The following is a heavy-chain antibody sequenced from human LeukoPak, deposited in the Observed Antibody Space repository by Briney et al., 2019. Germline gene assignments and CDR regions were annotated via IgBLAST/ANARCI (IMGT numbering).Heavy chain of an antibody. Sequence: GGSLRLSCAASGFTFDDYTFHWVRQAPGKGLEWVPLISRDGGSTYYADSVRGRFTISRDNSKNSLYLQMNSLRTEDTALYYCTKDRYCTTTFCPLDYWGQGTLVTVSS. D-gene: IGHD2-8*01. CDR1: GFTFDDYT. CDR3: TKDRYCTTTFCPLDY. V-gene: IGHV3-43*01. J-gene: IGHJ4*02. CDR2: ISRDGGST.